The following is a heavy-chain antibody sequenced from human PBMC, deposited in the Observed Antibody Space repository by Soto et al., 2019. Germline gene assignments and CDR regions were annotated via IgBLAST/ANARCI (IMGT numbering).Heavy chain of an antibody. V-gene: IGHV4-59*01. J-gene: IGHJ5*02. Sequence: SETLSLTCTVSGGSINSYYLSWIRQPPGKGLEWIGYMYYSGSTNYNPSLKSRVTISVDTSKNQFSLKLSSVTAADTAVYYCARGRGWVDPWGQGTLVTVSS. CDR3: ARGRGWVDP. CDR1: GGSINSYY. CDR2: MYYSGST.